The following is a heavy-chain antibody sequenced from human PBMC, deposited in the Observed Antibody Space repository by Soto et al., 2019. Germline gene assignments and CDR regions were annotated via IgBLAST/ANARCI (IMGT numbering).Heavy chain of an antibody. Sequence: QVQLVESGGGVVQPGRSLRLSCAASGFTFSSYGMHWVRQAPGKGLEWVAVISYDGSNKYYADSVKGRFTISRDNSKNTLYLQMNSLRAEDTAVYYCAKELLWFGELNGMDVWGQGTTVTVSS. D-gene: IGHD3-10*01. CDR1: GFTFSSYG. CDR2: ISYDGSNK. J-gene: IGHJ6*02. V-gene: IGHV3-30*18. CDR3: AKELLWFGELNGMDV.